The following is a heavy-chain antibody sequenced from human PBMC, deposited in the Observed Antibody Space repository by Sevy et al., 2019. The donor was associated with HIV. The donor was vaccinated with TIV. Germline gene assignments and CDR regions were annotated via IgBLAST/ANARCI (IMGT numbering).Heavy chain of an antibody. CDR3: ASASGSYPIDY. CDR1: GFTFSSYA. CDR2: ISYDGSNK. J-gene: IGHJ4*02. D-gene: IGHD1-26*01. V-gene: IGHV3-30-3*01. Sequence: GGSLRLSCAASGFTFSSYAMHWVRQAPGKGLEWVAVISYDGSNKHYADSVKGRFTISRDNSKNTLYLQMNSLRAEDSAVYYCASASGSYPIDYWGQGTLVTVSS.